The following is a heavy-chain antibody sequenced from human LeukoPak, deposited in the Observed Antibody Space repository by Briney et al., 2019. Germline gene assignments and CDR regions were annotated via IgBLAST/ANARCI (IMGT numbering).Heavy chain of an antibody. D-gene: IGHD1-20*01. Sequence: PGGSLRLSCAASGFTFSSYGMHWVRQAPGKGLEWVAVIWYDGSNKYYADSVKGRFTISRDNSKNTLYLQMNSLRAEDTAVYYCARSPPRSITGMFAPYYFDYWGQGTLVTVSS. CDR1: GFTFSSYG. J-gene: IGHJ4*02. CDR2: IWYDGSNK. V-gene: IGHV3-33*01. CDR3: ARSPPRSITGMFAPYYFDY.